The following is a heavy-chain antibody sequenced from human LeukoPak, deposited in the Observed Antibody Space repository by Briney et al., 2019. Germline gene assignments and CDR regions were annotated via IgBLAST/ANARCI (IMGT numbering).Heavy chain of an antibody. CDR2: ISSNGGST. CDR3: ARNYDYGDYGYYYYYMDV. V-gene: IGHV3-64*01. Sequence: PGGSLRLSCAASGFTFSSYAMHWVRQAPGKGLEYVSAISSNGGSTYYANSVKGRFTISRDNSKNTLYLQMGSLRAEDMAVYYCARNYDYGDYGYYYYYMDVWGKGTTVTVSS. J-gene: IGHJ6*03. D-gene: IGHD4-17*01. CDR1: GFTFSSYA.